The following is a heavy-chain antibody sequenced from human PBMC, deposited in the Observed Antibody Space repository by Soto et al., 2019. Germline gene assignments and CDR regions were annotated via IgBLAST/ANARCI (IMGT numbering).Heavy chain of an antibody. CDR3: ARSGPAAGY. D-gene: IGHD3-10*01. Sequence: QVQLVQSGAEVKKPGASVKVSCKASGYTFTSYAIIWVRQAPGQGLEWMGWISAYHGNTHYAQKLQGRLTMTTDTSTAPAYMELRSRRSDDTAVYYCARSGPAAGYWGQGTLVTVSS. CDR2: ISAYHGNT. CDR1: GYTFTSYA. V-gene: IGHV1-18*01. J-gene: IGHJ4*02.